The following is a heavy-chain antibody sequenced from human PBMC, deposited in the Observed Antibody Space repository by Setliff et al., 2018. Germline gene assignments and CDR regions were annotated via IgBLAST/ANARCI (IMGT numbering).Heavy chain of an antibody. CDR3: ARVDNFWSGPIDY. CDR2: INHSGST. D-gene: IGHD3-3*01. V-gene: IGHV4-34*01. CDR1: GGSFSGYY. J-gene: IGHJ4*02. Sequence: PSETLSLTCAVYGGSFSGYYWSWIRQPPGKGLEWIGEINHSGSTNYNPSPKSRVTISVDTSKNQFSLKLSSVTAADTAVYYCARVDNFWSGPIDYWGQGTLVTVSS.